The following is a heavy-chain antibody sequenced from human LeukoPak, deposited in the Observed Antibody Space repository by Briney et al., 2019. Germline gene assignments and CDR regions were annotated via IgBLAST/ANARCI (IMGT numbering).Heavy chain of an antibody. CDR2: LTDSGGTT. V-gene: IGHV3-23*01. Sequence: GGSLRLTCVASGFTFSSYAMGWVRQAPGKRPEWVSSLTDSGGTTYYVDSVKGRFTISRDNSKNTLYLHMNSLRAEDTAMYYCAKKRDAFDIWGEGTVVAVSS. CDR3: AKKRDAFDI. J-gene: IGHJ3*02. D-gene: IGHD5-24*01. CDR1: GFTFSSYA.